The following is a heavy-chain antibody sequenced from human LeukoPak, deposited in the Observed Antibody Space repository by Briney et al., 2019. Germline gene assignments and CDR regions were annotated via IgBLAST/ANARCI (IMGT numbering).Heavy chain of an antibody. CDR2: ISSSTSRI. CDR3: ARDIHWAFDY. CDR1: GFTFNSYS. V-gene: IGHV3-48*02. J-gene: IGHJ4*02. Sequence: PGGSLRLSCGASGFTFNSYSMNWDRQAPGKGLEWVSYISSSTSRIYYADSVKGRFTISRDSARRSLFLQMNSLRDEDTAVYYCARDIHWAFDYWGQGTLVTVSS. D-gene: IGHD7-27*01.